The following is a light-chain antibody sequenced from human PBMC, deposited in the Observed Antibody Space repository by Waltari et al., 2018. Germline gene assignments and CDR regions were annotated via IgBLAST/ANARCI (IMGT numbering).Light chain of an antibody. Sequence: QSVLTQPPSVSGAPGQRVTISCTGGGSNFGAGYDAHWYRQLPGKAPELLIYGVNNRPSGVPDRVFGSLSSTSTSLAIAGLQAEDEAGYCGQSYDTSLCVVFGGGTKLTV. CDR2: GVN. V-gene: IGLV1-40*01. CDR3: QSYDTSLCVV. CDR1: GSNFGAGYD. J-gene: IGLJ2*01.